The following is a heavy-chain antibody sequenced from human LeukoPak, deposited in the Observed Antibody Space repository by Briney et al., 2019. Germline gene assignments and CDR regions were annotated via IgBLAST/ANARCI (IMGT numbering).Heavy chain of an antibody. CDR3: AKPSYGDYVVDY. Sequence: GESLRLSCAASGFTFSSYAMHWVRQAPGKGLEWVAVISYDGSNKYYADSVKGRFTISRDNSKNTLYLQMNSLRAEDTAVYYCAKPSYGDYVVDYWGQGTLVTVSS. CDR1: GFTFSSYA. D-gene: IGHD4-17*01. CDR2: ISYDGSNK. J-gene: IGHJ4*02. V-gene: IGHV3-30*04.